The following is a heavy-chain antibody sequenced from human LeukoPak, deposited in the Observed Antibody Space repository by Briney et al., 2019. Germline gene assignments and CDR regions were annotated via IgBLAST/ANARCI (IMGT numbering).Heavy chain of an antibody. V-gene: IGHV3-33*01. J-gene: IGHJ4*02. Sequence: PGRSLRLSCTASGFTFNNYGMHWVRQAPGKGLEWVAVIWYDGRNKYYADSVKGRFTISRDNSKNTLYLQMNSLRAEDTAVYYCARGVRYSSGYFDYWGQGTLVTVSS. CDR1: GFTFNNYG. D-gene: IGHD6-19*01. CDR3: ARGVRYSSGYFDY. CDR2: IWYDGRNK.